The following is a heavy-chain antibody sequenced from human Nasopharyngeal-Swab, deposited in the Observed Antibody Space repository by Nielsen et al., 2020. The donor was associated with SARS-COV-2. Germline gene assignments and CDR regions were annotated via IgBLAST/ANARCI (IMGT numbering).Heavy chain of an antibody. CDR3: AAAPSGDYGGY. D-gene: IGHD4-23*01. CDR1: GFTFDDYT. J-gene: IGHJ4*02. V-gene: IGHV3-43*01. CDR2: ISWDGGST. Sequence: GESLKISCAASGFTFDDYTMHWVRQAPGKGLEWVSLISWDGGSTYYADSVKGRFTISRDNSKNTVYLQMNSLRAEDTAVYYCAAAPSGDYGGYWGQGTLVTVSS.